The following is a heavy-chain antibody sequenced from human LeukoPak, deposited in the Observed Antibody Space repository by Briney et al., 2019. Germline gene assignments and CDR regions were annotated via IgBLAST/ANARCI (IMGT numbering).Heavy chain of an antibody. D-gene: IGHD3-22*01. CDR1: GFTFSSYA. Sequence: GGSLRLSCAASGFTFSSYAMHWVRQAPGKGLEWVAVISYDGSNKYYADSVKGRFTISRDNSKNTLYLQMNSLRAEDTAVYYRARVHYYDSSGSTYYYYGMDVWGQGTTVTVSS. V-gene: IGHV3-30*04. CDR3: ARVHYYDSSGSTYYYYGMDV. J-gene: IGHJ6*02. CDR2: ISYDGSNK.